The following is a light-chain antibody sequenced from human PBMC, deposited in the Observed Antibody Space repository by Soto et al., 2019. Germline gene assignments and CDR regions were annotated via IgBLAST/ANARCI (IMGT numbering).Light chain of an antibody. CDR3: QQYNTYYSLT. CDR1: QSISSW. CDR2: KAS. J-gene: IGKJ4*01. Sequence: DIQMTQSPSTLSASVGDRVTITCRASQSISSWLAWYQQKPGKAPKLMIYKASSLESGVPSRFSGSGAGTDFTLTIRSLQPDDFANYYCQQYNTYYSLTFGGGTKVDIK. V-gene: IGKV1-5*03.